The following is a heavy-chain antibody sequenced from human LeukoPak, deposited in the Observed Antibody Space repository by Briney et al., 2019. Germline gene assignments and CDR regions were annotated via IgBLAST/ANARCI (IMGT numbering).Heavy chain of an antibody. CDR3: AKGLDPSWAPFDY. CDR1: GFTFSSYW. J-gene: IGHJ4*02. V-gene: IGHV3-7*03. D-gene: IGHD5/OR15-5a*01. CDR2: IKQDGSEK. Sequence: PGGSLRLSCAASGFTFSSYWMSWVRQAPGKGLEWVANIKQDGSEKYYVDSVKGRFTISRDNSKNTLYLQMNSLRAEDTAVYYCAKGLDPSWAPFDYWGQGTLVTVSS.